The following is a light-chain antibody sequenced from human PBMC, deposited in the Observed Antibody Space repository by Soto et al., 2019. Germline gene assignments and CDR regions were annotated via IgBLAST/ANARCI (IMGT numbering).Light chain of an antibody. V-gene: IGKV1-9*01. CDR3: QQLDSYPFT. J-gene: IGKJ3*01. Sequence: DIQLTQAPSFLSASVGDRVTITCRASQGISSYLAWYQQKPGKAPNLLIYAASTLQSEVPSRFSGSGSGTEFTLTISSLQPEDFATYYCQQLDSYPFTFGPGTKVDIK. CDR2: AAS. CDR1: QGISSY.